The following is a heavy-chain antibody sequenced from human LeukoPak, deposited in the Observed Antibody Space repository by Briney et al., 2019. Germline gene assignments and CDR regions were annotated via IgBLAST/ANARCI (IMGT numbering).Heavy chain of an antibody. J-gene: IGHJ2*01. CDR1: GFTFRSYA. V-gene: IGHV3-23*01. CDR2: TSGCGDRT. CDR3: AKDGGDSGIRYFDL. Sequence: PGGSLTLSCAASGFTFRSYAMRWLRQAPGKGLEWVSATSGCGDRTYYADSVKGRVTISRDNSKNTVYLQMNSLRAEDTALYYCAKDGGDSGIRYFDLWGRGTLVTVSS. D-gene: IGHD2-21*02.